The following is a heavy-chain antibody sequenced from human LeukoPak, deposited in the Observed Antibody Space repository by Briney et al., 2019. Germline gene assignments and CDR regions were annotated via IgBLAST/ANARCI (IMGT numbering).Heavy chain of an antibody. Sequence: GGSLRLSCTASGFTFNGYGMNWVRQAPGKGLEWVSYISSISSTIYYSDSVKGRFTISRDNAKNSLYLQMNSLRAEDTAVYYCARDGASYSNYEGNFDYWGQGTRVIVSS. CDR1: GFTFNGYG. CDR2: ISSISSTI. CDR3: ARDGASYSNYEGNFDY. V-gene: IGHV3-48*01. D-gene: IGHD4-11*01. J-gene: IGHJ4*02.